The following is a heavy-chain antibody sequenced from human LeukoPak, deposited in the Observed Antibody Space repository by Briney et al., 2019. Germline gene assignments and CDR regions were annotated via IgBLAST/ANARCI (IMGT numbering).Heavy chain of an antibody. Sequence: GGSLRLSCAASGFTFSSYAMHWVRQAPGKGLEWVAVISYDGSNKYYADSVKGLFTISRDNSKNTLYLQMNSLRAEDTAVYYCAREREIAAAGMVVDAFDIWGQGTMVTVSS. J-gene: IGHJ3*02. CDR3: AREREIAAAGMVVDAFDI. V-gene: IGHV3-30-3*01. CDR2: ISYDGSNK. CDR1: GFTFSSYA. D-gene: IGHD6-13*01.